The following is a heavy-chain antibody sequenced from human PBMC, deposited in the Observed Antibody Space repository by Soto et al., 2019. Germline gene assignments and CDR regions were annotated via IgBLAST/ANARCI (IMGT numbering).Heavy chain of an antibody. Sequence: QITLKESGPPLVHPTQTLTLTCTFSGFSLTTSGEAVAWIRQPPGKALEWLALIFWDDDDRYSPSLRNRLTITKDASANQVVLTMTDMDPVDTGTYCCAHTGDWRYYFDFWGQGTLVTVSS. CDR1: GFSLTTSGEA. CDR3: AHTGDWRYYFDF. J-gene: IGHJ4*02. D-gene: IGHD3-16*02. CDR2: IFWDDDD. V-gene: IGHV2-5*02.